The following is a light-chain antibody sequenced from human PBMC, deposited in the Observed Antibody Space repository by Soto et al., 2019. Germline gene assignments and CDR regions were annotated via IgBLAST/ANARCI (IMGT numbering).Light chain of an antibody. J-gene: IGKJ5*01. CDR1: QGVTTN. Sequence: VMTQSPLSLPVTLGQPASISFRAGQGVTTNFACYQQKSGQSPRLLIYDVSIRATGVPARFSGTGSETDFTLTISGLQSEDSAVYFCQQYNNWPFSFGQGTRLEI. CDR2: DVS. CDR3: QQYNNWPFS. V-gene: IGKV3-15*01.